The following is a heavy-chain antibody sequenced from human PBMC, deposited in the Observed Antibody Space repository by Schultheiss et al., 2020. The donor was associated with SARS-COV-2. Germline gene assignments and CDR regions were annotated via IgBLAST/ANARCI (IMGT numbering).Heavy chain of an antibody. CDR1: GGTFSSYA. CDR2: INPSGGST. D-gene: IGHD2-15*01. CDR3: ARVDMGSVLAAPDY. Sequence: ASVKVSCKASGGTFSSYAISWVRQAPGQGLEWMGIINPSGGSTSYAQKFQGRVTMTRDTSTSTVYMELSSLRSEDTAVYYCARVDMGSVLAAPDYWGQGTLVTVSS. J-gene: IGHJ4*02. V-gene: IGHV1-46*01.